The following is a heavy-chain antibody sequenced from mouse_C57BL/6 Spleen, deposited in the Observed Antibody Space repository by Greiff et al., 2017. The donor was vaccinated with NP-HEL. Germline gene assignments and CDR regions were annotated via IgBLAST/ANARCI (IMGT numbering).Heavy chain of an antibody. CDR2: INPSSGYT. J-gene: IGHJ4*01. CDR1: GYTFTSYW. CDR3: ARSYYGYYVAMDY. V-gene: IGHV1-7*01. Sequence: QVQLQQSGAELAKPGASVKLSCKASGYTFTSYWMHWVKQRPGQGLEWIGYINPSSGYTKYNQKFKDKATLTADKSSSTAYMQLSSLTYEDSAVYYCARSYYGYYVAMDYWGQGTSVTVSS. D-gene: IGHD2-3*01.